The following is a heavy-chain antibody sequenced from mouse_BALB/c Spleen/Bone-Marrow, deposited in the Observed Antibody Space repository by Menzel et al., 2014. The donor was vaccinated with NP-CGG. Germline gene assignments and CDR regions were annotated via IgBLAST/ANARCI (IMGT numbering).Heavy chain of an antibody. CDR1: GFAFSSYD. V-gene: IGHV5-12-1*01. CDR3: AREVLRDYFDY. D-gene: IGHD1-1*01. J-gene: IGHJ2*01. CDR2: ISSGGGST. Sequence: EVKLVESGGGLVKPGGSLKLSCAASGFAFSSYDMSWVRQTPEKRLEWVAYISSGGGSTYYPDTVKGRFTISRDNAKNTLYLQISSLKSEDTAMYYCAREVLRDYFDYWGQGTTLTVSS.